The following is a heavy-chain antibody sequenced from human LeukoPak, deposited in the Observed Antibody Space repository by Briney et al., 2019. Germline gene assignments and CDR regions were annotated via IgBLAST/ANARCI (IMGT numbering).Heavy chain of an antibody. Sequence: GGSLRLSCAGSGFTFSKYSMNWVRQAPGKGLEWVSSIGGPSSYIYYADSVKGRFTISRDNAESSLYLQMNSLRVEDTAVYYCARDVGPRRDGYNPTDYWGQGTLVTVSS. J-gene: IGHJ4*02. CDR2: IGGPSSYI. CDR1: GFTFSKYS. V-gene: IGHV3-21*01. CDR3: ARDVGPRRDGYNPTDY. D-gene: IGHD5-24*01.